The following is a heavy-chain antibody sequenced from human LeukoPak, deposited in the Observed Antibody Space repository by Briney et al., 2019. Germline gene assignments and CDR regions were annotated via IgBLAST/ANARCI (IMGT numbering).Heavy chain of an antibody. Sequence: GASVKVSCKASGGTFSRYAMSWVRRAPGQGLEWMGGIIPIFGTASFAQKFQGRVTTTADESTGTAYMELSSLRSEDTAVYYCARVVTPRYCSTPSCYWKGWFDPWGQGTLVTVSS. V-gene: IGHV1-69*13. CDR3: ARVVTPRYCSTPSCYWKGWFDP. D-gene: IGHD2-2*01. CDR2: IIPIFGTA. CDR1: GGTFSRYA. J-gene: IGHJ5*02.